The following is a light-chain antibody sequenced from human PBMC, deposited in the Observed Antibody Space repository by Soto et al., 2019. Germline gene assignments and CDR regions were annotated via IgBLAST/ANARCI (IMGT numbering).Light chain of an antibody. Sequence: VMTQSPATLSVSPGESATLSCRASQSISNNLAWYQQKPGQAPRLLMYDASTRATGIPDRFSGSGSGAEFTLTISSLQSEDLADYYCQQYNTWPRTFGQGTKV. CDR2: DAS. J-gene: IGKJ1*01. CDR1: QSISNN. CDR3: QQYNTWPRT. V-gene: IGKV3-15*01.